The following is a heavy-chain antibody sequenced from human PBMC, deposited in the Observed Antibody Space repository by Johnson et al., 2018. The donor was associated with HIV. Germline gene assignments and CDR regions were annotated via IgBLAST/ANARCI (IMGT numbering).Heavy chain of an antibody. J-gene: IGHJ3*02. CDR2: INVDGREK. CDR3: AREARIVVVEPSDAFDI. V-gene: IGHV3-7*01. Sequence: VQLVESGGGVVQPGRSLRLSCTASGFTFSDFRMSWVRQAPGRGLEWVANINVDGREKYYVDSVEGRFTISRDNAKNSLFLQMNSLRAGDTAVYYCAREARIVVVEPSDAFDIWGQGTMVTVSS. CDR1: GFTFSDFR. D-gene: IGHD3-22*01.